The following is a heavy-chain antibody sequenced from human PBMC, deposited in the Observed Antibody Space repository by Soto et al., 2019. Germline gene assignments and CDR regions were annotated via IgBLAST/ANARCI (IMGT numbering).Heavy chain of an antibody. D-gene: IGHD3-10*01. CDR2: IYYSGST. V-gene: IGHV4-39*01. CDR1: GGSISSSSYY. J-gene: IGHJ3*02. CDR3: ARHTGAMVRGVIIKGAFDI. Sequence: SETLSLTCTVSGGSISSSSYYWGWIRQPPGKGLEWIGSIYYSGSTYYNPSLKSRVTISVDTSKNQFSLKLSSVTAADTAVYYCARHTGAMVRGVIIKGAFDIWGQGKMVTVSS.